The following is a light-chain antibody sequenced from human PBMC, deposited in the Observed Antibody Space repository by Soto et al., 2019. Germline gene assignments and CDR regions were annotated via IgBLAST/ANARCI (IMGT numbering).Light chain of an antibody. J-gene: IGKJ1*01. Sequence: DIQMTQSPSALSASVGDRVTITCRASQSIGGWLAWYQQKAGKAPKVLIYATSTLQSGVPSRFSGSGSGTQFTLTISSLQPDDSANYYCQQYSTWWTFGQGTKVEIK. CDR3: QQYSTWWT. CDR2: ATS. V-gene: IGKV1-5*03. CDR1: QSIGGW.